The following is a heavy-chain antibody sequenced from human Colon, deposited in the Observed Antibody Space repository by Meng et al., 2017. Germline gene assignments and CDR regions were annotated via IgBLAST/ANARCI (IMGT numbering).Heavy chain of an antibody. CDR1: GCSLSSDTYY. CDR2: INHSGST. D-gene: IGHD1-1*01. V-gene: IGHV4-31*03. CDR3: ARGLNEGGLAHNWFDP. Sequence: QLPESGPGLVKPYQNLPLTCTVLGCSLSSDTYYWTWIRQDPGKGLEWIGIINHSGSTYYNPSLKSRVTMSLDTSKQQFSLKLISVTAADTAVYFCARGLNEGGLAHNWFDPWGQGTLVTVSS. J-gene: IGHJ5*02.